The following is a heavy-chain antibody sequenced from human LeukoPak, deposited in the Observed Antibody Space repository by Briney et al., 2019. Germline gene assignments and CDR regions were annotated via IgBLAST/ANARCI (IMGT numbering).Heavy chain of an antibody. CDR1: GGSFSGYY. D-gene: IGHD3-9*01. Sequence: PSGTLSLTCAVYGGSFSGYYWSWIRQPPGKGLEWIGEINHSGSTNYNPSLKSRVTISVDTSKNQFSLKLSSVTAADTAVYYCARGSRRYYDILTPSTFDYWGQGTLVTVSS. J-gene: IGHJ4*02. V-gene: IGHV4-34*01. CDR3: ARGSRRYYDILTPSTFDY. CDR2: INHSGST.